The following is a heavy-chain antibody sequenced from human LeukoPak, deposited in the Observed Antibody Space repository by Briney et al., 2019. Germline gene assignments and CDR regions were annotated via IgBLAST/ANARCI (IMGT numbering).Heavy chain of an antibody. CDR3: ATDGYCSGGSCYSYDN. CDR1: GFTFSNAW. CDR2: SKSKTDGGTT. Sequence: PGGSLRLSCAASGFTFSNAWVTWVRQAPGQGLEWVGRSKSKTDGGTTDYGAPVKGRFPISRDDSKSTLYLQRNSLKTEDTAVYYCATDGYCSGGSCYSYDNWGQGTLVTVSS. J-gene: IGHJ4*02. V-gene: IGHV3-15*01. D-gene: IGHD2-15*01.